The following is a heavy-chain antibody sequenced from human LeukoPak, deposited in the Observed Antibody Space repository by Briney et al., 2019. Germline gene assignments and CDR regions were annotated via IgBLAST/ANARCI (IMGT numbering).Heavy chain of an antibody. CDR1: GGSFSGYY. CDR2: INHSGST. V-gene: IGHV4-34*01. CDR3: ARVVRGSRDLGY. Sequence: SETLSLTCAVYGGSFSGYYWSWIRQPPGKGLEWIGEINHSGSTNYNPSLKSRVTISVDTSKNQFSLKLSSVTAADTAVYYCARVVRGSRDLGYWGRGTLVTVSS. D-gene: IGHD1-26*01. J-gene: IGHJ4*02.